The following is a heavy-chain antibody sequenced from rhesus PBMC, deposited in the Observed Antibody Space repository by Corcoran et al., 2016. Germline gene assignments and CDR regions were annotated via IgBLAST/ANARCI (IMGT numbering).Heavy chain of an antibody. CDR2: ISYTGDST. CDR3: ARGPDDSDS. J-gene: IGHJ6*01. V-gene: IGHV3S18*01. CDR1: GFSFSDYY. Sequence: EVQLVESGGGLAKPGGSLRLSCAASGFSFSDYYMYWVRQAPGKGLEWGSGISYTGDSTYYADSVEGRFTIARENAKNTLYLQMDSLRAEDTAVYDCARGPDDSDSWGQGVVVTVSS.